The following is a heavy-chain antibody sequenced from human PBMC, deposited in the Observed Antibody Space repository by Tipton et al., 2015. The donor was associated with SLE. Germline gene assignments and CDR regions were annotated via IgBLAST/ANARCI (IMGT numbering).Heavy chain of an antibody. CDR2: IYTGGNT. CDR3: VVCSPSSCSYFDY. Sequence: TLSLTCTVSGGSISRYYWGWIRQPAGKGLEWIGRIYTGGNTKYNPSPERPVTLSVDASKDQFSLRLTSVTAADTAVYYCVVCSPSSCSYFDYWGQGRLVTVSS. CDR1: GGSISRYY. V-gene: IGHV4-4*07. J-gene: IGHJ4*02. D-gene: IGHD2-2*01.